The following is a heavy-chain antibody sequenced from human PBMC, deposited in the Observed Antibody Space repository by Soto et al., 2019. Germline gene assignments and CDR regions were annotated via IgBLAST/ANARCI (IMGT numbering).Heavy chain of an antibody. CDR2: IYYSGST. Sequence: SSETLSLTCTVSGGSVSSGSYYWSWIRQPPGKGLEWIGYIYYSGSTNYNPSLKSRVTISVDTSKNQFSLKLSSVTAADTAVYYCARVVHPPFNWFDPWGQVTLVTVSS. J-gene: IGHJ5*02. V-gene: IGHV4-61*01. CDR3: ARVVHPPFNWFDP. CDR1: GGSVSSGSYY.